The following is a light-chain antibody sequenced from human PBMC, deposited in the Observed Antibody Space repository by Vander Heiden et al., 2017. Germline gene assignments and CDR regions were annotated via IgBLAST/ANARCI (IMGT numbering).Light chain of an antibody. CDR2: SNN. J-gene: IGLJ3*02. CDR1: SSNRGWNT. Sequence: QSVLTQPPSASGTPGQGVTIPCSASSSNRGWNTVNGYQQFPGTAPKLLIYSNNQRPAGVPDRFSGSKSGTSASLASSGLQSEDEADYYCAAWDDSLNGWVFGGGTKLTVL. CDR3: AAWDDSLNGWV. V-gene: IGLV1-44*01.